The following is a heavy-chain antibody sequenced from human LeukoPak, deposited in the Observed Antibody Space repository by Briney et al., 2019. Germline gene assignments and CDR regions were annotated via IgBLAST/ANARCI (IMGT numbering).Heavy chain of an antibody. CDR1: GVSISSYY. CDR2: IYYSGST. D-gene: IGHD6-13*01. Sequence: SETLSLTCTVSGVSISSYYWSWIRQPPGKGLEWIGYIYYSGSTNYNPSLKSRVTISVDTSKNQLSLKLSSVTAADTAVYYCARGETGYSSSSFDYWGQGTLVTVSS. CDR3: ARGETGYSSSSFDY. J-gene: IGHJ4*02. V-gene: IGHV4-59*01.